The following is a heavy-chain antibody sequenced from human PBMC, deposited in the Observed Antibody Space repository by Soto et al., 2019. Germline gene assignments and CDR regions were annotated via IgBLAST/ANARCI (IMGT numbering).Heavy chain of an antibody. J-gene: IGHJ6*03. Sequence: SETLSLTCAVYGGSFSGYYWSWIRQPPGKGLEWIGEINHSGSTNYNPSLKSRVTISVDTSKNQFSLKLSSVTAADTAVYYCARGLRYCSSTSCYARYYMDVWGKGTTVTV. CDR3: ARGLRYCSSTSCYARYYMDV. D-gene: IGHD2-2*01. CDR1: GGSFSGYY. CDR2: INHSGST. V-gene: IGHV4-34*01.